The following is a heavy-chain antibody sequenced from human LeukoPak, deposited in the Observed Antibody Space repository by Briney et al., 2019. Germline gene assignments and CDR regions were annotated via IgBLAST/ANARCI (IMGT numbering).Heavy chain of an antibody. V-gene: IGHV3-21*01. CDR1: GFTFSSYS. Sequence: GGSLRLSCAASGFTFSSYSMNWVRQAPGKGLESVSSISSSSSYIYYADSVKGRFTISRDNAKNSLYLQMNSLRAEDTAVYYCARDPGYGDYGGWFDPWGQGTLVTVSS. CDR3: ARDPGYGDYGGWFDP. CDR2: ISSSSSYI. D-gene: IGHD4-17*01. J-gene: IGHJ5*02.